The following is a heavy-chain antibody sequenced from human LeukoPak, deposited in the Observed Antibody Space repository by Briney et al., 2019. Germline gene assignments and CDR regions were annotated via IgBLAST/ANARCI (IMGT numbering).Heavy chain of an antibody. CDR3: ARRMYYSASESTLAKSIDY. Sequence: PGGSLRLSCAASGFTFSSYSMNWVRQAPGKGLEWVSCITSTSSYIYYADSVKGRFTISRDNAKNSSYLQMNSLRAEDTAVYYCARRMYYSASESTLAKSIDYWGQGTLVTVSS. D-gene: IGHD3-10*01. CDR2: ITSTSSYI. V-gene: IGHV3-21*01. CDR1: GFTFSSYS. J-gene: IGHJ4*02.